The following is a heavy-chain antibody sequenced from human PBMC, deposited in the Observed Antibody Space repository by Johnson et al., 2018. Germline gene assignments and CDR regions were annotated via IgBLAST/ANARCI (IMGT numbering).Heavy chain of an antibody. CDR2: IRWNSNTI. J-gene: IGHJ4*02. CDR1: GFTFDDYA. D-gene: IGHD3/OR15-3a*01. CDR3: VKDISAGDMAWFAVGGRFAS. Sequence: VQLGQSGGGLVQASRSLRLSCATSGFTFDDYAMHWVRQAPGTGLERVSGIRWNSNTIDYAASVKGRFTIPRDNAMKSLVLAMNRLRAEDTALDYRVKDISAGDMAWFAVGGRFASWGQGTLVTVSS. V-gene: IGHV3-9*01.